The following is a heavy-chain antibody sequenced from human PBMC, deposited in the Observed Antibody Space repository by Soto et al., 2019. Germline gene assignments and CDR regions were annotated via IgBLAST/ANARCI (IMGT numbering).Heavy chain of an antibody. CDR2: IIPIFGTA. Sequence: QVQLVQSGAEVKKPGSSVKVSCKASGGTFSSYAISWVRQAPGQGLEWMGGIIPIFGTANSARKFQGSVTLTVDEATSTAYMEVSSLRSEVTALYYCAAGPHYYDISGYYSYSYYGMAVWGQETTVTVCS. CDR3: AAGPHYYDISGYYSYSYYGMAV. CDR1: GGTFSSYA. V-gene: IGHV1-69*01. J-gene: IGHJ6*02. D-gene: IGHD3-22*01.